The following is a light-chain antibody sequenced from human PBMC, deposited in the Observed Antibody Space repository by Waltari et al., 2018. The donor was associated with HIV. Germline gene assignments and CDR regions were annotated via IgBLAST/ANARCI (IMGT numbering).Light chain of an antibody. CDR3: AAWDDSLSDLYV. J-gene: IGLJ1*01. CDR2: RNN. CDR1: SSNNGSNY. V-gene: IGLV1-47*01. Sequence: QSVLTQPPSASGTPGQRVTISCSGSSSNNGSNYVSWYQQLPGTAPKLLIYRNNQRPSGVPDRFSGSKSGTSASLAISGLRSEDEADYYCAAWDDSLSDLYVFGTGTKVTVL.